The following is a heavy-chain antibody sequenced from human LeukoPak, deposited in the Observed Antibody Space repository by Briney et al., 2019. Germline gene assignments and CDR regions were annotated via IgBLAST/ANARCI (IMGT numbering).Heavy chain of an antibody. CDR2: ISSSGSTI. CDR3: ARAGYCTNGVCRGDFDY. Sequence: GGSLRLSCAASGFSFSSYGMNWVRQAPGKGLEWVSYISSSGSTIYYADSVKGRFTISRDNAKNSLYLQMNSLRAEDTAVYYCARAGYCTNGVCRGDFDYWGQGTLVTVSS. V-gene: IGHV3-48*03. D-gene: IGHD2-8*01. CDR1: GFSFSSYG. J-gene: IGHJ4*02.